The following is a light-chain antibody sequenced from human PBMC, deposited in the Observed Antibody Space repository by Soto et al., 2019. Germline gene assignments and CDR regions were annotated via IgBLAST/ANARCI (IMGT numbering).Light chain of an antibody. CDR1: QSISSY. V-gene: IGKV3-20*01. CDR2: DAS. J-gene: IGKJ5*01. Sequence: EIVLTQSPGTLSLSPGERATLPCRASQSISSYLGWYQQKPGQPPRLLIYDASNRATGTPARFSGGGSGTDFSLTISRLDPEDFAVYYCQQYSSSPITFGQGTRLEI. CDR3: QQYSSSPIT.